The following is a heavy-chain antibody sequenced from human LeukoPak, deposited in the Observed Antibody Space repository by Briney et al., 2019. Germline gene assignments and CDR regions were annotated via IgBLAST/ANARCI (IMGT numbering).Heavy chain of an antibody. D-gene: IGHD3-10*01. CDR1: GFTFSLYS. J-gene: IGHJ4*02. CDR3: AKPIYGSGGYYLY. V-gene: IGHV3-48*01. CDR2: ISSSGKIV. Sequence: PGGSLRLSCAASGFTFSLYSMNWVRQAPGKGVEWISYISSSGKIVNYADSVRGRFTISRDNDKNSLNLQMNSLRAEDTAVYYCAKPIYGSGGYYLYWGQGTLVTVSS.